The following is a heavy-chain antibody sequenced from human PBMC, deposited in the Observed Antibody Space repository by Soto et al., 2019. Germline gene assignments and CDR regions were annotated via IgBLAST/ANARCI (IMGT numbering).Heavy chain of an antibody. CDR2: ISTYNGDT. Sequence: ASVKVSCKASGYTFTRSGISWVRQAPGQGLEWMGWISTYNGDTNYAQTFQGRVTMTTDTSTSTVHMEVRSLRSEDTAVYYCARAVAVPADFDYWGQGTLVTVSS. CDR1: GYTFTRSG. D-gene: IGHD6-19*01. V-gene: IGHV1-18*01. J-gene: IGHJ4*02. CDR3: ARAVAVPADFDY.